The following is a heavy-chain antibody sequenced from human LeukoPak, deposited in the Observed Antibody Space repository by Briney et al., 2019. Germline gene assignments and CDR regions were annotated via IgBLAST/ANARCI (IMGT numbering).Heavy chain of an antibody. D-gene: IGHD3-22*01. CDR2: ISYDGSNK. V-gene: IGHV3-30-3*01. CDR1: GFTFSSYA. CDR3: AKDRLTYYYDSSGYYSADDAFDI. J-gene: IGHJ3*02. Sequence: PGRSLRLSCAASGFTFSSYAMHWVRQAPGKGLEWVAVISYDGSNKYNADSVKGRFTSSRDNSKNTLYLQMNSLRAEDTAVYYCAKDRLTYYYDSSGYYSADDAFDIWGQGTMVTVSS.